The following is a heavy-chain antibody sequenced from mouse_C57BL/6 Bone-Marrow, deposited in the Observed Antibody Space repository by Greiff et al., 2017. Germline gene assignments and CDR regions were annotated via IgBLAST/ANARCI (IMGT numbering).Heavy chain of an antibody. Sequence: EVQGVESGAELVRPGASVKLSCTASGFNIKDDYMHWVKQRPEQGLEWIGWIDPENGDTEYASKFQGKATIIADTSSNTAYLQLSSLTSEDTAVYYCTTMYWYWGQGTTLTVSS. CDR1: GFNIKDDY. CDR2: IDPENGDT. CDR3: TTMYWY. J-gene: IGHJ2*01. D-gene: IGHD4-1*01. V-gene: IGHV14-4*01.